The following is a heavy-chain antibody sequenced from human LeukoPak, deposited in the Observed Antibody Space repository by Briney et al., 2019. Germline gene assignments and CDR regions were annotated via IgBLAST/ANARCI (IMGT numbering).Heavy chain of an antibody. D-gene: IGHD3-22*01. Sequence: PGGSLRLSCAASGFTFSSYVMSWARQAPGKGLEWVSAISDSGGSTYYADSVKGRFTISRDNSKNTLYLQMNSLRAEDTAVYYCAKDRGSGYSHSPADYWGQGTLVTVSS. J-gene: IGHJ4*02. CDR2: ISDSGGST. CDR3: AKDRGSGYSHSPADY. V-gene: IGHV3-23*01. CDR1: GFTFSSYV.